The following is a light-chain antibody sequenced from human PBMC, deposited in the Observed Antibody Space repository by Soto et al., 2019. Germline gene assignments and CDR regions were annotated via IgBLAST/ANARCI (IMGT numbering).Light chain of an antibody. V-gene: IGLV2-14*01. J-gene: IGLJ1*01. CDR3: SSYTTSTPYV. Sequence: QSVLTQPASVSGSPGQSITISCTGTSSDVGAYNFVSWYQHHPGRAPKLIIYEVTIRPSGVSHRFSGSKSGNTASLTISGLPDEEAADYCCSSYTTSTPYVFGSGTKVTVL. CDR2: EVT. CDR1: SSDVGAYNF.